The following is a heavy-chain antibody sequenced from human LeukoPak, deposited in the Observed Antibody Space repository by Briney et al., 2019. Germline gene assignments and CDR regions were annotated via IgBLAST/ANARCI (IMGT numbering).Heavy chain of an antibody. V-gene: IGHV3-21*01. CDR2: ISSSSSYI. D-gene: IGHD2-21*02. CDR1: GFTFSSYS. Sequence: TGGSLRLSCAASGFTFSSYSMNWVRQAPGKGLEWVSSISSSSSYIYYADSVKGRFTISRDNAKNSLYLQMNSLRAEDTAVYYCARDKLMGDSYFVYWGQGTLVTVSS. CDR3: ARDKLMGDSYFVY. J-gene: IGHJ4*02.